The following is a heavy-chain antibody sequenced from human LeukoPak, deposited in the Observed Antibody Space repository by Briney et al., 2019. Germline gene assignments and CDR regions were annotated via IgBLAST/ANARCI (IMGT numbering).Heavy chain of an antibody. Sequence: SVKVSCKASGGTFSSYAISWARQAPGQGLEWMGGIIPIFGTANYAQKFQGRVTITTDESTSTVYMELSSLRSEDTAVYYCARVGIAAADRPFDYWGQGALVTVSS. CDR2: IIPIFGTA. J-gene: IGHJ4*02. CDR3: ARVGIAAADRPFDY. D-gene: IGHD6-13*01. V-gene: IGHV1-69*05. CDR1: GGTFSSYA.